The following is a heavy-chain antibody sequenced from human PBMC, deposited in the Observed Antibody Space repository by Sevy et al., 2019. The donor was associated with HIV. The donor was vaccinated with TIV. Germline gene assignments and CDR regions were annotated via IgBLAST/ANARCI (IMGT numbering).Heavy chain of an antibody. CDR3: ARAGSGWYDYYFDP. Sequence: ASVKVSCKASGYTFTSYDINWVRQATGQGLEWMGWMNPNSGNTGYAQKFQGRVTMTRNTSISTAYMELSSLRSEDTAVYICARAGSGWYDYYFDPWGQGTLVTVSS. D-gene: IGHD6-19*01. V-gene: IGHV1-8*01. CDR1: GYTFTSYD. J-gene: IGHJ4*02. CDR2: MNPNSGNT.